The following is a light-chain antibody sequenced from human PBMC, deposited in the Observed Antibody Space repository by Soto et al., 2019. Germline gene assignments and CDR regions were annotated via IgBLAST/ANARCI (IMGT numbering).Light chain of an antibody. CDR1: SSDVGGYNY. CDR2: DVS. CDR3: CSYAGSNIVI. J-gene: IGLJ2*01. Sequence: QSALTQPRSVSGSPGQSVAISCTGTSSDVGGYNYVSWYQQHPGRAPKLMIYDVSERPSGVPDRFSASKSGYTASLTISGLQAEDEADYYCCSYAGSNIVIFGGGTKVTVL. V-gene: IGLV2-11*01.